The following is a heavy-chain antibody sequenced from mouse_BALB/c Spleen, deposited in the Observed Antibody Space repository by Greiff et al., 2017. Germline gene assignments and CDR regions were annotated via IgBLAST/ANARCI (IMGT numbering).Heavy chain of an antibody. V-gene: IGHV1-63*02. J-gene: IGHJ2*01. CDR1: GYTFTNYW. D-gene: IGHD1-1*01. CDR2: IYPGGGYT. CDR3: ARRGNYYGSSYGY. Sequence: QVQLQQPGAELVKPGASVKISCKASGYTFTNYWLGWVKQRPGHGLEWIGDIYPGGGYTNYNEKFKGKATLTADTSSSTAYMQLSSLTSEDSAVYFCARRGNYYGSSYGYWGQGTTLTVSS.